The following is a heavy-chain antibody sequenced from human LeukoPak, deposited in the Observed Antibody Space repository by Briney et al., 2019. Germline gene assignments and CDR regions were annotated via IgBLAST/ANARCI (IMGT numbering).Heavy chain of an antibody. Sequence: GGSLRLSCAASGFTFGSYNMNWVRQAPGKGLEWVSSISTSSSYIYYADSVKGRFTISRDNAKNTLYLQMNSLRAEDTAVYYCAKDGSYYFDYWGQGTLVTVSS. CDR1: GFTFGSYN. J-gene: IGHJ4*02. CDR2: ISTSSSYI. V-gene: IGHV3-21*04. CDR3: AKDGSYYFDY.